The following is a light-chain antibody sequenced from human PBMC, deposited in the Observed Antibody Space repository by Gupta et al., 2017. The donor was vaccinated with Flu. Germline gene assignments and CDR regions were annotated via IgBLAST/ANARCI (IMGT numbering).Light chain of an antibody. J-gene: IGKJ1*01. Sequence: GDSVTITCRARQSIATFLKWYQQKPGKAPKLLIYDASSLQTGVPSRFTGRGSGTDFALTISSLQPEDFATYYCQQSYSVPWTFGQGTRLEVE. CDR1: QSIATF. CDR3: QQSYSVPWT. CDR2: DAS. V-gene: IGKV1-39*01.